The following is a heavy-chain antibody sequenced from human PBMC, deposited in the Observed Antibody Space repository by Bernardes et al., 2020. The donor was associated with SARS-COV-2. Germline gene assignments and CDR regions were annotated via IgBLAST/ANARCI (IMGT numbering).Heavy chain of an antibody. CDR2: ISGSGGST. J-gene: IGHJ3*02. CDR3: AKDRGSGYVNAFDI. D-gene: IGHD5-12*01. CDR1: GFTFSSYA. V-gene: IGHV3-23*01. Sequence: GSLRLSCAASGFTFSSYAMSWVRQAPGKGLEWVSGISGSGGSTYYADSVKGRFTISRDNSKNTLYLQMNSLRADDTAVYYCAKDRGSGYVNAFDIWGQGTMVTVSS.